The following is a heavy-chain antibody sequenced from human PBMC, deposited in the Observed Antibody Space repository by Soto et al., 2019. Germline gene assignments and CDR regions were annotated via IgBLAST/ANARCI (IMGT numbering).Heavy chain of an antibody. CDR1: GGSISSGAYS. D-gene: IGHD2-21*02. CDR3: ARFRGTAILDF. Sequence: PSETLSLTCAVSGGSISSGAYSWSWSRQPPGKGLEWIGYVYHTGNIYYNPSLESRVTISVDRSKNQFSLELTSVTAADTAVYYCARFRGTAILDFWGQGTLVTVSS. CDR2: VYHTGNI. V-gene: IGHV4-30-2*01. J-gene: IGHJ4*02.